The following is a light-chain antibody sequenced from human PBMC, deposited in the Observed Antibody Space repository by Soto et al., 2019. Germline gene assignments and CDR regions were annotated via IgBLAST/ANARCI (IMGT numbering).Light chain of an antibody. CDR2: EDT. V-gene: IGLV2-14*01. CDR3: FSYTSSSTRV. CDR1: STDVGGYKY. J-gene: IGLJ1*01. Sequence: QSAVTQTASVSGSPGQSITISCAGTSTDVGGYKYVSWYQLHPGKAPQLIIYEDTNRPSGVSDRFSGSKSGNTASLTISGLQAEDEAEYYCFSYTSSSTRVFGTGTKLTVL.